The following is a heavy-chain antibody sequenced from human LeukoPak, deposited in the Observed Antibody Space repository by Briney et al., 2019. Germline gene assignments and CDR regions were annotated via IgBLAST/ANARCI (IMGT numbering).Heavy chain of an antibody. Sequence: GGSLRLSCVASGFMFSSYWMNWVRHAPGKGLVWVSGINSDGSSTSYADSVKGRFTISRDNAKNTLFLQMNSLRAEDTAVYYCARGPGAFDIWGQGTMVTVSS. V-gene: IGHV3-74*01. J-gene: IGHJ3*02. D-gene: IGHD2-2*01. CDR2: INSDGSST. CDR1: GFMFSSYW. CDR3: ARGPGAFDI.